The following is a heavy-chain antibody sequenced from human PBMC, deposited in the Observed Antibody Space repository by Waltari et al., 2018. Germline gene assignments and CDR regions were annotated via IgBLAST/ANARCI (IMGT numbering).Heavy chain of an antibody. V-gene: IGHV1-2*02. CDR3: AKVRPSSS. CDR2: IKCKRGGT. Sequence: QAQLVQSGAEVKKPGASVKVSCKASGYIFTDYHVHWVRQSPGQGLEWIGLIKCKRGGTNDARKFQGRVTMTRDTSISTVYMELRSLMSDDTAVYYCAKVRPSSSWGQGILVTVSS. CDR1: GYIFTDYH. J-gene: IGHJ4*02. D-gene: IGHD6-13*01.